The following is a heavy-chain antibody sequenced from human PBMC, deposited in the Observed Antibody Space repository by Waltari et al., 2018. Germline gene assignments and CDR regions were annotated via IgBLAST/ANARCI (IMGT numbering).Heavy chain of an antibody. CDR1: GYTFTSHG. CDR2: ISAYNGNT. J-gene: IGHJ3*02. D-gene: IGHD1-26*01. V-gene: IGHV1-18*01. Sequence: QVQLVQSGAEVKKPGASVKVSCKASGYTFTSHGISWVRQAPGQGLEWMGWISAYNGNTNYAQKLQGRVTMTTDTSTSTAYMELRSLRSDDTAVYYCARDGPDPIVGVAHDAFDIWGQGTMVTVSS. CDR3: ARDGPDPIVGVAHDAFDI.